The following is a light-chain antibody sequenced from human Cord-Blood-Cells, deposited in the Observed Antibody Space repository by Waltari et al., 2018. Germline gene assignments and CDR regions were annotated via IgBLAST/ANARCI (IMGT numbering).Light chain of an antibody. Sequence: QSALTQPASVSGSPGQSITISCTGTSSDVGGYNYVSWYQQHPGKVAKLMIYDVSNRPSGVSNRFSGSKSGNRASLTISGLQAEDEADYYCSSYTSSSTWVFCGGTKLTVL. V-gene: IGLV2-14*03. CDR2: DVS. J-gene: IGLJ3*02. CDR1: SSDVGGYNY. CDR3: SSYTSSSTWV.